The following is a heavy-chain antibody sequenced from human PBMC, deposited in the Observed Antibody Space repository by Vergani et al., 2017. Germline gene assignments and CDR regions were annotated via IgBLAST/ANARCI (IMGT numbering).Heavy chain of an antibody. D-gene: IGHD3-16*01. CDR1: GDSIISRSYY. V-gene: IGHV4-39*01. J-gene: IGHJ2*01. CDR3: ASGKYYSXSTSHFRGRYFDV. Sequence: QMQLQESGPGLVKASETLTLTCTVSGDSIISRSYYWGWIRQPPGKGLEWIWSIYNSGNGDSSSSLKSRVTISADTSKNQFSLRLTSVTAADTAVYYCASGKYYSXSTSHFRGRYFDVWGRGTLVTVPS. CDR2: IYNSGNG.